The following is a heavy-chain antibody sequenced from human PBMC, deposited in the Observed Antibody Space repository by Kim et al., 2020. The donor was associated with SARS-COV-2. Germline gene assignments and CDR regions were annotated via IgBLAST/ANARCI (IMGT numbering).Heavy chain of an antibody. J-gene: IGHJ4*02. D-gene: IGHD1-26*01. Sequence: GGSLRLSCAASGFTFSSYAMSWVRQAPGKGLEWVSAISGSGGSTYYADSVKGRFTISRDNSKNTLYLQMNSLRAEDTAVYYCAKDPRSGGFRDYFDYWGQGTLVTVSS. CDR1: GFTFSSYA. V-gene: IGHV3-23*01. CDR2: ISGSGGST. CDR3: AKDPRSGGFRDYFDY.